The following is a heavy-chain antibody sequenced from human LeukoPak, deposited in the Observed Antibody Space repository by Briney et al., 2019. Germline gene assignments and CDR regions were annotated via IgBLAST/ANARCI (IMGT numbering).Heavy chain of an antibody. V-gene: IGHV4-59*12. Sequence: SETLSLTCTVSGGSIRNYIWSWIRRPPGKGLEWIGFIYYSGSTNYNPSLKSRVTISVDTSKNQLSLCLGSVTAADTAVYYCTRGEYTSSPYHFGMDVWGQGTTVTVSS. CDR1: GGSIRNYI. CDR2: IYYSGST. D-gene: IGHD2-2*01. J-gene: IGHJ6*02. CDR3: TRGEYTSSPYHFGMDV.